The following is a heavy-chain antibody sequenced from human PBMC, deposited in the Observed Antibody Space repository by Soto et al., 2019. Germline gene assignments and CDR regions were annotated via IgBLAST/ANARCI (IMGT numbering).Heavy chain of an antibody. Sequence: EVQLLESGGGLVQPGGSLRLSCAASGFTFSAFGMTWVRQAPGKGLEWVSSIGSSGTTTYYADSVKDRFTISRDNSKNTLFLQTNSLRVEDTAVYYCAKLITGTTSYWGQGTLVTVSS. D-gene: IGHD1-7*01. J-gene: IGHJ4*02. CDR3: AKLITGTTSY. CDR1: GFTFSAFG. V-gene: IGHV3-23*01. CDR2: IGSSGTTT.